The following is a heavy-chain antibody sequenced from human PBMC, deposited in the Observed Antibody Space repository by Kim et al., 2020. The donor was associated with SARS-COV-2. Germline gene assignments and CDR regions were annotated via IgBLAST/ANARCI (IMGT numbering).Heavy chain of an antibody. D-gene: IGHD4-17*01. CDR2: ISSSGSTI. CDR1: GFTFSSYE. Sequence: GGSLRLSCAASGFTFSSYEMNWVRQAPGKGLEWVSYISSSGSTIYYADSVKGRFTISRDNAKNSLYLQMNSLRAEDTAVYYCARYRHYGNFDYWGQGTLVTVSS. V-gene: IGHV3-48*03. J-gene: IGHJ4*02. CDR3: ARYRHYGNFDY.